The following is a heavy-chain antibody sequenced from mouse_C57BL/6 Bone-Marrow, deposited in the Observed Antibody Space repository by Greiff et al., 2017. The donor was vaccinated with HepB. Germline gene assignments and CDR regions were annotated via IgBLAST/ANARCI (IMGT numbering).Heavy chain of an antibody. CDR2: IDPEDGET. CDR1: GFNIKDYY. D-gene: IGHD1-1*01. J-gene: IGHJ4*01. Sequence: VQLQQSGAELVKPGASVKLSCTASGFNIKDYYMHWVKQRTEQGLEWIGRIDPEDGETKYAPKFQGKATITADTSSNTAYLQLRSLTAEDTAVYYCASISSVVAYYYALDYWGQGTSVTVSS. CDR3: ASISSVVAYYYALDY. V-gene: IGHV14-2*01.